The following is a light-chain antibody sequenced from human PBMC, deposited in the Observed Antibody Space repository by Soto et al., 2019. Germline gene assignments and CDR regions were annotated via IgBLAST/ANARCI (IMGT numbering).Light chain of an antibody. V-gene: IGKV1-9*01. CDR3: QQLSSSPLT. Sequence: IQLTQSPSSLSASVGDRVTVTCRASQDISSYLAWYQQKPGKAPKLLIYATSTLQSGVPSRFSGSGSGTAFALTIRSLHPEDFATYYCQQLSSSPLTFGGGTKVEIK. J-gene: IGKJ4*02. CDR2: ATS. CDR1: QDISSY.